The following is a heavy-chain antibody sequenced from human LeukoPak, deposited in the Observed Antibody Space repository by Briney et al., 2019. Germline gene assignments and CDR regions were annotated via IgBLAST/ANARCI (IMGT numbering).Heavy chain of an antibody. D-gene: IGHD2-15*01. CDR1: GDSISSSTYY. CDR2: IYYSGST. CDR3: ARDFCSGGSCYSWFDP. V-gene: IGHV4-39*02. Sequence: SETLSLTCPVSGDSISSSTYYWGWIRQPPGKGLEWIGTIYYSGSTYYNPSLKSRVTISVDRSKNQFSLKVFSVTAADTAVYYCARDFCSGGSCYSWFDPWGQGTLVTVSS. J-gene: IGHJ5*02.